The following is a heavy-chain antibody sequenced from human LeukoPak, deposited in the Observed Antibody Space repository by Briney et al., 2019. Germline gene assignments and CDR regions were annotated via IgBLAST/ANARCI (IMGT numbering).Heavy chain of an antibody. CDR1: GFTFSSYS. CDR3: ARDTYMVRGVIYYFDY. D-gene: IGHD3-10*01. CDR2: ISSSSSYI. J-gene: IGHJ4*02. Sequence: PGGSLRLSCAASGFTFSSYSMNWVRQAPGKGLEWVSSISSSSSYIYYADSVKGRFTISRDNAKNSLYLQMNSLRAEDTAVYYCARDTYMVRGVIYYFDYWGQGTLVTVSS. V-gene: IGHV3-21*01.